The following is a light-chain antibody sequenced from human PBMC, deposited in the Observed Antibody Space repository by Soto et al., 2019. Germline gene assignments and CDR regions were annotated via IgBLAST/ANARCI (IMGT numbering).Light chain of an antibody. Sequence: QSVLTQPPSASGTPGQRVIISCSGSSSNIGRNYVYWYQQLPGTAPKLLIYKNNQRPSGVPDRFSGSKSGTSASLAISGLRSEDEADYYCAAWDDSLSGGVFGTGTKLTVL. CDR3: AAWDDSLSGGV. CDR1: SSNIGRNY. V-gene: IGLV1-47*01. CDR2: KNN. J-gene: IGLJ1*01.